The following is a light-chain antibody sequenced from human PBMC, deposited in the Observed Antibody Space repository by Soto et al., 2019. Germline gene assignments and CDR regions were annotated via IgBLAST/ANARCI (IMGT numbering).Light chain of an antibody. CDR1: SSDVGGYNY. V-gene: IGLV2-8*01. CDR3: SSYAGSNNFVV. CDR2: EVS. J-gene: IGLJ2*01. Sequence: QSALTQPPSASGSPGPSVTISCTGTSSDVGGYNYVSWYQQHPGKAPKLMIYEVSKQPSGVPDRFSGSKSGNTASLTVSGLQAEDEADYYCSSYAGSNNFVVFGGGTKLTVL.